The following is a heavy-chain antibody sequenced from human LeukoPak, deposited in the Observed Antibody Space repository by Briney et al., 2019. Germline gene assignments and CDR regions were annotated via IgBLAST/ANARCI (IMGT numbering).Heavy chain of an antibody. J-gene: IGHJ4*02. CDR2: ISGSGGFT. CDR1: GFTFSSYA. V-gene: IGHV3-23*01. Sequence: GGSLRLSCAASGFTFSSYAMSWVRQAPGKGLEWVSGISGSGGFTHYADSVKGRFTISRDNSKDTLYLQMNSLRAEDTAVYYCAKASGSSWYYFDYWGQGTLVTVSS. CDR3: AKASGSSWYYFDY. D-gene: IGHD6-13*01.